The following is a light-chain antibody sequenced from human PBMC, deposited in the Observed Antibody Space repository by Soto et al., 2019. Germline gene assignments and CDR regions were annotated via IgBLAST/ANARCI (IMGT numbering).Light chain of an antibody. CDR1: SSDIGGYNY. Sequence: QSALTQPASVSGSPGQSITISCAGTSSDIGGYNYVSWNQQHPGKAPKVMIYEVSNRPSGVSNRFSGSKSGNTASLTISGLQAEDEADYYCSSYTSSSTLYVFGTGTKVTVL. CDR3: SSYTSSSTLYV. J-gene: IGLJ1*01. CDR2: EVS. V-gene: IGLV2-14*01.